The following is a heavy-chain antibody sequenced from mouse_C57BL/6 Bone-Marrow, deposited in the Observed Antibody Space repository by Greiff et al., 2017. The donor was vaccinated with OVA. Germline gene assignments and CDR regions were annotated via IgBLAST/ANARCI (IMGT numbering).Heavy chain of an antibody. CDR3: ARLLRFYAMDY. CDR1: GYTFTSYW. CDR2: IYPSDSET. V-gene: IGHV1-61*01. Sequence: QVQLQQSGAELVRPGSSVKLSCKASGYTFTSYWMDWVKQRPGQGLEWIGNIYPSDSETHYNQKFKDKATLTVDKSSSTAYMQLSSLTSEDSAVYYCARLLRFYAMDYWGQGTSVTVSS. D-gene: IGHD1-1*01. J-gene: IGHJ4*01.